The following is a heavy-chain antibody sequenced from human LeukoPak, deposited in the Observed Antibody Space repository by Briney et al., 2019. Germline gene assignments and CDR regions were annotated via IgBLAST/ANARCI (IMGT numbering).Heavy chain of an antibody. D-gene: IGHD3-9*01. CDR2: ISSSGSTI. Sequence: SGGSLRLSCAASGFTFSSYEMNWVRQAPGKGLEWVSYISSSGSTIYYADSVKGRFTISRDNAKNSLYLQMNSLRAEDTAVYYCARDESGYDILTGYARQYYYYMDVWGKGTTVTISS. J-gene: IGHJ6*03. CDR3: ARDESGYDILTGYARQYYYYMDV. V-gene: IGHV3-48*03. CDR1: GFTFSSYE.